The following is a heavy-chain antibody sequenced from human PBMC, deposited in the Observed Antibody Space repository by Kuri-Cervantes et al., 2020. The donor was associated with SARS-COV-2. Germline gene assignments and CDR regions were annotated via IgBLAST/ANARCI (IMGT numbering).Heavy chain of an antibody. J-gene: IGHJ4*02. D-gene: IGHD3-9*01. CDR3: AKDYRPQNVLRYFDWFDGYYFDY. CDR2: ISYDGSNK. CDR1: GFTFSSYA. Sequence: GESLKISCAASGFTFSSYAMHWVRQAPGKGLEWVAVISYDGSNKYYADSVKGRFTISRDNSKNTLYLQKNSLRAEDTAVYYCAKDYRPQNVLRYFDWFDGYYFDYWGQGTLVTVSS. V-gene: IGHV3-30-3*01.